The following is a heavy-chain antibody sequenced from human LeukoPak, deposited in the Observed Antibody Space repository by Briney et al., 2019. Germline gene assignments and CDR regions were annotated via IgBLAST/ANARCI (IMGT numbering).Heavy chain of an antibody. J-gene: IGHJ4*02. CDR3: ARESGAVDY. Sequence: SETLSLTCTVSGGSISSYYWSWIRQPPGKGLEWIGYIYYSGSTNYNPSLKSRVTISVDTSKNQFSLKLSSVTAADTAVYYCARESGAVDYWGQGTLVTVSS. D-gene: IGHD1-14*01. CDR2: IYYSGST. V-gene: IGHV4-59*01. CDR1: GGSISSYY.